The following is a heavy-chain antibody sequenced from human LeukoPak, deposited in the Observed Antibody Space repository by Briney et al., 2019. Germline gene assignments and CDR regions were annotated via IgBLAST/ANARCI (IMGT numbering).Heavy chain of an antibody. V-gene: IGHV3-23*01. CDR3: AKELTYYDFWSGYFDY. J-gene: IGHJ4*02. Sequence: SLKGRFTISRDNSKNTLYLQMNSLRAEDTAVYYCAKELTYYDFWSGYFDYWGQGTLVTVSS. D-gene: IGHD3-3*01.